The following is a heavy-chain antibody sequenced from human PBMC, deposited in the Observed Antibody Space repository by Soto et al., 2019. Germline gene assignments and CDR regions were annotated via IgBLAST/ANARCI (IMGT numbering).Heavy chain of an antibody. Sequence: SLRLSCAASGFTFRTYTMHWVRQAPGKGLEWVAFISYDGSDKYYADSVKGRFTISRDNSKNTLYLQMNSLRDNDTAVYFCARGYDFWSGYYYPYGMDVWGQGTTVTVSS. V-gene: IGHV3-30-3*01. CDR3: ARGYDFWSGYYYPYGMDV. J-gene: IGHJ6*02. CDR1: GFTFRTYT. CDR2: ISYDGSDK. D-gene: IGHD3-3*01.